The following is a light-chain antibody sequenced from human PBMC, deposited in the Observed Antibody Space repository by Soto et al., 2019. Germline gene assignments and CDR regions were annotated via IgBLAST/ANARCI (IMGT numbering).Light chain of an antibody. CDR2: SNN. J-gene: IGLJ1*01. CDR3: AAWDDSLSGYV. V-gene: IGLV1-44*01. Sequence: QAVVTQPPSASGTPGQRVTISCSGSSSNIGSNTVNWFQQLPGTAPKLLIYSNNQWPSGVPDRFSGSKSGTSASLAISGLQSEDEADYYCAAWDDSLSGYVFGAGTKVTVL. CDR1: SSNIGSNT.